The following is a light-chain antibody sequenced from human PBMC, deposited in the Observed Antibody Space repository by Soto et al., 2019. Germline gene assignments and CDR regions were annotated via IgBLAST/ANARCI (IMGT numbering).Light chain of an antibody. CDR1: SSNIGSKS. CDR2: SNN. CDR3: AACDDSLNVLV. J-gene: IGLJ2*01. Sequence: QSVLTQPPSVSGTPGQRVNISCSGSSSNIGSKSVSWYQHLPQTAPKLLIYSNNQRPSGVPGRFSGSKSGTSASLAISGLQSDDETQYYCAACDDSLNVLVFGGGTKLTVL. V-gene: IGLV1-44*01.